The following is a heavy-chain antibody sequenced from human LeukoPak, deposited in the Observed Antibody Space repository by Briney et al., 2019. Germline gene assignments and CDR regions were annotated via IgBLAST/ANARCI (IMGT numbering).Heavy chain of an antibody. CDR2: TYYSGTT. D-gene: IGHD3-16*01. J-gene: IGHJ5*02. V-gene: IGHV4-59*01. Sequence: SETLSLNCTVSGGSISRYYWSRIRQPPGKGLEWIGYTYYSGTTNYNPSLKSRVTISVDTSKNQFSLKLTSATAADTAVYYCARDDYSRSYNWFDPWGQGTLVTVSS. CDR1: GGSISRYY. CDR3: ARDDYSRSYNWFDP.